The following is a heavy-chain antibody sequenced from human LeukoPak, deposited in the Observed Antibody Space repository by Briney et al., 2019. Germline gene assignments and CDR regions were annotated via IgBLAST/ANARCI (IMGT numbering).Heavy chain of an antibody. CDR2: ISAYNGNT. D-gene: IGHD3-22*01. CDR3: ARVFPGGYYYDSSGYYNYFDY. J-gene: IGHJ4*02. Sequence: ASVKVCCKASGYTFTSYGISWVRQAPGQGLEWMGWISAYNGNTNYAQKLQGRVTMTTDTSTSTAYMELRSLRSDDTAVYYCARVFPGGYYYDSSGYYNYFDYWGQGTLVTVSS. V-gene: IGHV1-18*01. CDR1: GYTFTSYG.